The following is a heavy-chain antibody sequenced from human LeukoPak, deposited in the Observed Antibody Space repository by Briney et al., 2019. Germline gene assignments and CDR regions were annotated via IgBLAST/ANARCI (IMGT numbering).Heavy chain of an antibody. Sequence: GGSLRLSCAASGFTFKDYAMHWVRQAPGKGLEWVSLISGDGGSTHYADSVKGRFTISRDNNKKSLYLQMNSLRTEDTALYYCAKDEDDHSLSLSLWGRGTLVTVSS. CDR3: AKDEDDHSLSLSL. D-gene: IGHD1-1*01. J-gene: IGHJ2*01. V-gene: IGHV3-43*02. CDR2: ISGDGGST. CDR1: GFTFKDYA.